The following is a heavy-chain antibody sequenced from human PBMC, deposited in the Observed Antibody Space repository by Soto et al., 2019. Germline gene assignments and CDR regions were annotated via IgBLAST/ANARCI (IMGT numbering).Heavy chain of an antibody. J-gene: IGHJ6*02. CDR2: IIPIFGTA. CDR3: TSSRSCINTSRHPASIGYYSYGMDV. Sequence: QVQLVQSGAEVKKPGSSVKVSCKASGGTFSSYAISWVRQAPGQGLEWMGGIIPIFGTANYAQKFQGRVTITAAESTSTAYMELIRLRSEDTAVYYCTSSRSCINTSRHPASIGYYSYGMDVGGQGTTVTVSS. CDR1: GGTFSSYA. D-gene: IGHD2-2*01. V-gene: IGHV1-69*12.